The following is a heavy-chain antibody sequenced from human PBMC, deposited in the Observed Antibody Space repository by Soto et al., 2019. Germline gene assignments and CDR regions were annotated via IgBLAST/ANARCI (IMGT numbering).Heavy chain of an antibody. J-gene: IGHJ4*02. CDR3: ARGSYGYGD. V-gene: IGHV4-61*01. CDR1: GGSVSSGSFY. Sequence: QVQLQESGPGLVKPSETLSLTCIVSGGSVSSGSFYWSWIRQPPGEGLEWIGYIYYSGSTNYNPSLXXRXTXXVDTSTNQFSLKLSSVTAADTAVYYCARGSYGYGDWGQGTLVTVSS. CDR2: IYYSGST. D-gene: IGHD5-18*01.